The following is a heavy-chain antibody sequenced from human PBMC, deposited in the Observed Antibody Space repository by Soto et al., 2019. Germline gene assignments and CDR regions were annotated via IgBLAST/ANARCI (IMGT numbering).Heavy chain of an antibody. J-gene: IGHJ5*02. V-gene: IGHV4-59*08. CDR2: IYYSGST. Sequence: PSETLSLTCTVSGGSIRSYYWSWIRQPPGKGLEWIGYIYYSGSTNYNPSLKSRVTISVDTSKNQFSLKLNTVTAADTAVYYCARITSAFDPWGQGTLVTVSS. CDR1: GGSIRSYY. D-gene: IGHD2-2*01. CDR3: ARITSAFDP.